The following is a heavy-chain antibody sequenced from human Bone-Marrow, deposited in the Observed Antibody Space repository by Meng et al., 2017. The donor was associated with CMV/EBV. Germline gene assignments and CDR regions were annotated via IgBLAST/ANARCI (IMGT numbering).Heavy chain of an antibody. J-gene: IGHJ4*02. D-gene: IGHD3-22*01. V-gene: IGHV3-74*01. CDR2: ITSDGSST. CDR1: GFTFNSYW. Sequence: GESLKISCAASGFTFNSYWMHWVRQAPGKGLVWVSRITSDGSSTTYADSVKGRFTISRDNAKNTLYLQMNRLGAEDTAVYYCASEYRLKYDSSGFDFWGPRNLVTISS. CDR3: ASEYRLKYDSSGFDF.